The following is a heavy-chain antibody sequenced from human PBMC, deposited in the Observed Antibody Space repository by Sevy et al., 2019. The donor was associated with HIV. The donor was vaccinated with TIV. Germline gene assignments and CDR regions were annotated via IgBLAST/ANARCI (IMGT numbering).Heavy chain of an antibody. CDR3: ARDEGGYDPFDY. J-gene: IGHJ4*02. CDR1: GFTFTSYT. D-gene: IGHD6-13*01. Sequence: GGSLRLSCAASGFTFTSYTMNWVRQAPGKGLEWVSSICYSGEYIYYADSVNGRFTISRDNAKNSLYLQMNSLRVEDTAVYYCARDEGGYDPFDYWGQGTLVTVSS. V-gene: IGHV3-21*01. CDR2: ICYSGEYI.